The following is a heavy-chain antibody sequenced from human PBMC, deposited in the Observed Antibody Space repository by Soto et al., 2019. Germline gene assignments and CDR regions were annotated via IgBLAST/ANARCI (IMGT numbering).Heavy chain of an antibody. Sequence: ASVKVSCKASGYTFTSYYMHWVRQAPGQGLEWMGIINPSGGSTSYAQKFQGRVTMTRDTSTSTVYMELSSLRSEDTAVYYCARTLGGWEISGYYFDYWGQGTLVTVSS. D-gene: IGHD3-16*02. V-gene: IGHV1-46*01. CDR1: GYTFTSYY. CDR2: INPSGGST. J-gene: IGHJ4*02. CDR3: ARTLGGWEISGYYFDY.